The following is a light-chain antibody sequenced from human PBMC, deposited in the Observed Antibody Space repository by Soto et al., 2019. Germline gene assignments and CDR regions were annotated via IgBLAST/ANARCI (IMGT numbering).Light chain of an antibody. V-gene: IGKV3-20*01. CDR2: STS. Sequence: EIVLTQSPGILSLSPGERATLSCRASQSVSSNSLAWYQQTPGQAPRLLIYSTSIRATGIPDRFSGSGSGRDFTLTISRLEPEDFTVYHCQQYGDSPWTCGQGTKVDIK. CDR1: QSVSSNS. J-gene: IGKJ1*01. CDR3: QQYGDSPWT.